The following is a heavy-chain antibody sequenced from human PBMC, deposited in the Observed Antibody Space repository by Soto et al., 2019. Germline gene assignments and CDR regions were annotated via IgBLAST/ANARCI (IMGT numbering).Heavy chain of an antibody. CDR3: EITSRREQWLLDYYYGMDV. V-gene: IGHV1-8*01. CDR2: MNPTSGNT. CDR1: GYTFTSYD. Sequence: ASVKVSCKASGYTFTSYDINWVRQATGQGLEWMGWMNPTSGNTGYAQKFQGRVTMTRNTSISTAYMELSSLRSEDTAVYYCEITSRREQWLLDYYYGMDVWGQGTTVTVSS. J-gene: IGHJ6*02. D-gene: IGHD6-19*01.